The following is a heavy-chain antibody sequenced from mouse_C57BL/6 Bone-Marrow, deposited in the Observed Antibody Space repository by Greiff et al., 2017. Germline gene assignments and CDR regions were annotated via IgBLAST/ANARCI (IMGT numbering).Heavy chain of an antibody. CDR2: IDPSDSYT. Sequence: VQLQQPGAELVMPGASVKLSCKASGYTFTSYWMHWVKQRPGQGLEWIGEIDPSDSYTNYNQKFKGKSTLTVDKSSSTAYMKLSSLTSEDSAVYYCARGSGLPWFAYWGQGTLVTVSA. J-gene: IGHJ3*01. D-gene: IGHD3-2*02. CDR3: ARGSGLPWFAY. CDR1: GYTFTSYW. V-gene: IGHV1-69*01.